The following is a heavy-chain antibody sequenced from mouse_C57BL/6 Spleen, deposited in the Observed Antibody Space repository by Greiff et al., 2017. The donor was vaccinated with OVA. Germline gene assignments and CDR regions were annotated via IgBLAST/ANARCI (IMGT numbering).Heavy chain of an antibody. Sequence: EVQLQESGPELVKPGASVKMSCKASGYTFTDYNMHWVKQSHGKSLEWIGYINPNNGGTSYNQKFKGKATLTVNKSSSTAYMELRSLTSEDSAVYYCARGAYGNYGWFAYWGQGTLVTVSA. CDR2: INPNNGGT. V-gene: IGHV1-22*01. D-gene: IGHD2-1*01. CDR1: GYTFTDYN. J-gene: IGHJ3*01. CDR3: ARGAYGNYGWFAY.